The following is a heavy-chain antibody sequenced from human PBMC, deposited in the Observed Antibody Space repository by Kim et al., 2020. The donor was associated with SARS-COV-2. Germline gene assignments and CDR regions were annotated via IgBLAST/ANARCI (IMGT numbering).Heavy chain of an antibody. D-gene: IGHD3-16*01. CDR3: ARAFGIFADYYGMDV. Sequence: KCKGRVTITADESTSTAYMELSSLRSEDTAVYYCARAFGIFADYYGMDVWGQGTTVTVSS. V-gene: IGHV1-69*01. J-gene: IGHJ6*02.